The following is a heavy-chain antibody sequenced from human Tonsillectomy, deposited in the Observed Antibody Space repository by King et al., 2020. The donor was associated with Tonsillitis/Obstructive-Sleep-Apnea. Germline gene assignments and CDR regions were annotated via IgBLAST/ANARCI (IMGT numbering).Heavy chain of an antibody. V-gene: IGHV4-39*01. CDR1: GGSVSSSDYY. CDR2: IYYDGTT. D-gene: IGHD6-6*01. CDR3: AMHSRDSSWGDYFYYIDV. J-gene: IGHJ6*03. Sequence: QLQESGPGLVKPSETLSLTCTVSGGSVSSSDYYWGWIRQPPGKGREWIATIYYDGTTYYNPPLRSRVTMSVAPSKNQFSLNLNSVTAADTAVYYCAMHSRDSSWGDYFYYIDVWGKGTTVSVSS.